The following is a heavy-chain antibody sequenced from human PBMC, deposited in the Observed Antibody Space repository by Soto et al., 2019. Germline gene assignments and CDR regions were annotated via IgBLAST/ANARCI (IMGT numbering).Heavy chain of an antibody. D-gene: IGHD1-26*01. CDR2: ISASGGST. V-gene: IGHV3-23*01. CDR3: AKGGSPDS. CDR1: GFKFSNSG. Sequence: PGGSLRLSCTVSGFKFSNSGMSWVRQAPGKGLEWVSGISASGGSTYYADSVKGRFTISRDNSNSKNTLYLQMNSLRVEDTAVYYCAKGGSPDSWGQGTLVTVS. J-gene: IGHJ5*01.